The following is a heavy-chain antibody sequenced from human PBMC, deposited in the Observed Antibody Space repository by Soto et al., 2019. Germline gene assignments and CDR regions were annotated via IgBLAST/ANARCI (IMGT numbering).Heavy chain of an antibody. CDR2: IYHSGST. V-gene: IGHV4-4*02. CDR3: ARYSSGYEGGIWFDP. Sequence: PSETLSLTCAVSGGSISSSNWWSWVRQPPGKGLEWIGEIYHSGSTNYNPSLKSRVTISVDKSKNQFSLKLSSVTAADTAVYYCARYSSGYEGGIWFDPSGQGTLVTVSS. CDR1: GGSISSSNW. D-gene: IGHD3-22*01. J-gene: IGHJ5*02.